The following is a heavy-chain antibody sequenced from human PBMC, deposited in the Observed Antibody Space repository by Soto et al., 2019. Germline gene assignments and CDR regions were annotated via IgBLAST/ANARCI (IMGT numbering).Heavy chain of an antibody. CDR3: AVAGPKNWFDP. D-gene: IGHD6-19*01. Sequence: SETLSLTCTVSGGSISSSSDYWGWIRQHPGKGLEWIGYIYYSGSTYYNPSLKSRVTISVDTSKNQFSLKLSSVTAADTAVYYCAVAGPKNWFDPWGQGTLVTVSS. CDR2: IYYSGST. CDR1: GGSISSSSDY. V-gene: IGHV4-31*03. J-gene: IGHJ5*02.